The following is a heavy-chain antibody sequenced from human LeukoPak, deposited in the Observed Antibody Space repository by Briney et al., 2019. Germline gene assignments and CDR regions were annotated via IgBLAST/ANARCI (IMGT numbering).Heavy chain of an antibody. CDR3: ARRRTTVTTSLDY. CDR1: GFTFSSYF. CDR2: IKKDGSEK. J-gene: IGHJ4*02. Sequence: GGSLRLSCAASGFTFSSYFMSWVRQAPGKGLEWVANIKKDGSEKYYVDSVKGRFTISRDNAKKSLYLQMNSLRAEDTAVYYCARRRTTVTTSLDYWGQGTLVTASS. V-gene: IGHV3-7*01. D-gene: IGHD4-17*01.